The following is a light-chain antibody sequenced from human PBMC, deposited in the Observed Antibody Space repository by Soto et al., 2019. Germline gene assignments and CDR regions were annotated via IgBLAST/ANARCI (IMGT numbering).Light chain of an antibody. Sequence: EIQMTQSPASLSASIGDRVTITCRASQSISSYLNWYQQKPGKAPKLLIYAASSLQSGVPSRFSGSGSVTDFTLTISSPQPEDFATYYCQQSYRTPLTFGGGTKLEIK. CDR2: AAS. CDR1: QSISSY. CDR3: QQSYRTPLT. J-gene: IGKJ4*01. V-gene: IGKV1-39*01.